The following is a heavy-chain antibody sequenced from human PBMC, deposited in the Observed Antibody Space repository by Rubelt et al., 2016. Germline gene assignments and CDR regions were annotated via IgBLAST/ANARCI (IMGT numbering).Heavy chain of an antibody. CDR2: IYPGDSDT. V-gene: IGHV5-51*01. CDR1: GYSFTSYW. Sequence: EVQLVQSGAEVKKPGESLKISCKGSGYSFTSYWIGWVRQMPGEGLAWMRIIYPGDSDTRYSPAFQGQVTSSAAKSISTAYLQWSSLKASDTAMYYCARRSSSSHYFDYWGQGTLVTVSS. J-gene: IGHJ4*02. D-gene: IGHD6-13*01. CDR3: ARRSSSSHYFDY.